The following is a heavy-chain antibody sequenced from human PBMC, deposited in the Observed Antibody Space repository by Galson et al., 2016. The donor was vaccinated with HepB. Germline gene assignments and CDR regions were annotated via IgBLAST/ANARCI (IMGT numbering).Heavy chain of an antibody. CDR3: AREFGGVAAPRVEYFQH. CDR1: GYTFTSYG. CDR2: ISAYNGDT. J-gene: IGHJ1*01. Sequence: SVKVSCKASGYTFTSYGISWVRQAPGHGLEWMGWISAYNGDTNYAQKLQGRVTVTTDTSTSTAYMEVRSLRSDDTGVDYCAREFGGVAAPRVEYFQHWGQGTLVTVSS. D-gene: IGHD3-16*01. V-gene: IGHV1-18*01.